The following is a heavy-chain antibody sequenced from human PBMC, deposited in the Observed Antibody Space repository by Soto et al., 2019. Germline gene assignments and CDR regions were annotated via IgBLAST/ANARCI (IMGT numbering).Heavy chain of an antibody. D-gene: IGHD5-18*01. CDR2: ISYDGSNK. CDR1: GFTFSSYA. Sequence: GGSLRLSCAASGFTFSSYAMHWVRQAPGKGLEWVAVISYDGSNKYYADSVKGRFTISRDNSKNMLYLQMNSLRAEDTAVYYCARGTASPPYYYYGMDVWGQGTTVTVSS. J-gene: IGHJ6*02. V-gene: IGHV3-30-3*01. CDR3: ARGTASPPYYYYGMDV.